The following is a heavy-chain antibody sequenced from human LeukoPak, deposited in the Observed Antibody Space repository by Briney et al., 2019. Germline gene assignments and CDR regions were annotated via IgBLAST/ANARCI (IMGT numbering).Heavy chain of an antibody. V-gene: IGHV1-18*01. J-gene: IGHJ6*02. D-gene: IGHD1-26*01. CDR1: GYTFTSYG. CDR3: ARMWSGSYFPGYYYGMDV. Sequence: ASVKVSFKASGYTFTSYGISWVRQAPGQGLEWMGWISAYNGNTNYAQKLQGRVTMTTDTSTSTAYMELRSLRSDDTAVYYCARMWSGSYFPGYYYGMDVWGQGTTVTVSS. CDR2: ISAYNGNT.